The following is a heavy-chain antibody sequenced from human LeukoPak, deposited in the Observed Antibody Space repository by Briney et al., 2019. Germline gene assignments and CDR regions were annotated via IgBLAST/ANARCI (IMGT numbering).Heavy chain of an antibody. V-gene: IGHV4-34*01. J-gene: IGHJ4*02. D-gene: IGHD5-12*01. Sequence: PSETLSLTCAVYGGSFSCYWWTWIRQPPGKGLEWIGCVYNSGTTYYNPSLRSRVTMSVDTPKNQFSLKVSSVTAADTAVYYCARHKSGYDFFDYWGQGTLVTVSS. CDR2: VYNSGTT. CDR3: ARHKSGYDFFDY. CDR1: GGSFSCYW.